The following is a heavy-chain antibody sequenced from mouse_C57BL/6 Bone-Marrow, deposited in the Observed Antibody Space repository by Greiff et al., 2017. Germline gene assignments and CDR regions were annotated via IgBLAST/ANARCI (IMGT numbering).Heavy chain of an antibody. CDR1: GFTFSSYG. V-gene: IGHV5-6*01. Sequence: EVKLMESGGDLVKPGGSLKLSCAASGFTFSSYGMSWVRQTPDKRLEWVATISSGGSYTYYPDSVKGRFTISRDNAKNTLYLQMSRLKSEDTAMYYCARRYYGSRAWFAYWGQGTLVTVSA. CDR3: ARRYYGSRAWFAY. D-gene: IGHD1-1*01. CDR2: ISSGGSYT. J-gene: IGHJ3*01.